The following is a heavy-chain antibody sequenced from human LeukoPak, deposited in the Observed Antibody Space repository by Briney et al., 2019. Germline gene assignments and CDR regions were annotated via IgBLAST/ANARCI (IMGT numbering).Heavy chain of an antibody. CDR3: ARAVGDGYNLDY. D-gene: IGHD5-24*01. J-gene: IGHJ4*02. CDR2: IYHSGST. Sequence: SETLSLTCTVSGYSISSGYYWGWIRQPPGKGLEWIGSIYHSGSTYYNPSLKSRVTISVDTSKNQFSLKLSSVTAADTAVYYCARAVGDGYNLDYWGQGTLVTVSS. V-gene: IGHV4-38-2*02. CDR1: GYSISSGYY.